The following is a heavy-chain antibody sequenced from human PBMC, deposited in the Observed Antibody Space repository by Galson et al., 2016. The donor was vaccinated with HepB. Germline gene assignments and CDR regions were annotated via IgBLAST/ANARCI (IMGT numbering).Heavy chain of an antibody. CDR3: VTGGRNLDY. D-gene: IGHD1-14*01. J-gene: IGHJ4*02. Sequence: SLRLSCAASGFAFRSFSMNWVRQAPGKGPEWVSYIDSSGTTIHYADSVRGRFTISRDNGKNSVFLQMNSLRVEDTARYYCVTGGRNLDYWGQGTLVTVSS. V-gene: IGHV3-48*04. CDR2: IDSSGTTI. CDR1: GFAFRSFS.